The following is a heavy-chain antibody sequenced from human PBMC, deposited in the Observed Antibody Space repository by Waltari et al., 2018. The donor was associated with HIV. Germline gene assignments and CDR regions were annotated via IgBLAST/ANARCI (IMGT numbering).Heavy chain of an antibody. V-gene: IGHV3-15*01. D-gene: IGHD3-10*01. CDR2: MKSKTDGGET. Sequence: EEYLVESGGDLITPGGFLRLPCSASGFTCSDAWMTWLRQAPGKGLEGVGRMKSKTDGGETKYAAAVKGRITIQKDDSKNTLLLQMISLKTEDTDVYYCSTEECYGSGSYLDYWGQGTLLTVSS. CDR1: GFTCSDAW. J-gene: IGHJ4*02. CDR3: STEECYGSGSYLDY.